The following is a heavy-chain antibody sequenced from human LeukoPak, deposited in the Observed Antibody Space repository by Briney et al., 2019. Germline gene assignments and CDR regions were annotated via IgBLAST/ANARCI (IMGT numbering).Heavy chain of an antibody. CDR2: ISYDGSNK. Sequence: GRSLRLSCAASGFTFSNYAIHWVRQAPGKGLEWVAVISYDGSNKYYADSVKGRFTISRDNSKNALYLQMNSLRAEDTAVYYCARARVDIAMFTWLNWYFDLWGRGTLVTVSS. J-gene: IGHJ2*01. CDR3: ARARVDIAMFTWLNWYFDL. V-gene: IGHV3-30-3*01. CDR1: GFTFSNYA. D-gene: IGHD5-18*01.